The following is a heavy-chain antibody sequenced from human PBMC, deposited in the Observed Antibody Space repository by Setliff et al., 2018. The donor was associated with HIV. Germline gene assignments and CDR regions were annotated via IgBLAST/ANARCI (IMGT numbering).Heavy chain of an antibody. CDR1: GYTFTGNY. J-gene: IGHJ3*02. V-gene: IGHV1-2*02. CDR3: AREDYSGSYDDNDFDI. Sequence: ASVKDSCKASGYTFTGNYIHWVRQAPVQGLEWMGWINPNNGVTHYGQKFPGRVTMTSDTSISPAYMEVSSLTSDDTVVYYCAREDYSGSYDDNDFDIWGQGTMVTVSS. CDR2: INPNNGVT. D-gene: IGHD1-26*01.